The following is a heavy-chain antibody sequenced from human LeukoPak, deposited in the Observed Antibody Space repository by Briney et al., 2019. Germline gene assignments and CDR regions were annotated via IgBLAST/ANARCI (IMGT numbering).Heavy chain of an antibody. D-gene: IGHD1-26*01. J-gene: IGHJ4*02. CDR1: GGSISSSSYY. Sequence: PSETLSLTCTVSGGSISSSSYYWGWIRQPPGKGLEWIGSIYYSGSTYYNPSLKSRVTISVDTSKNQFSLKLSSVTAADTAVYYCATNTAYCSPADYWGQGTLVTVSS. V-gene: IGHV4-39*01. CDR2: IYYSGST. CDR3: ATNTAYCSPADY.